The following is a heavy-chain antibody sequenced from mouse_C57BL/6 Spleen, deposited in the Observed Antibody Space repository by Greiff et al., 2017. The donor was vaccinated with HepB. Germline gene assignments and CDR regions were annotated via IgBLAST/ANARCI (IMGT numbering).Heavy chain of an antibody. D-gene: IGHD1-1*02. V-gene: IGHV5-12*01. CDR1: GFTFSDYY. Sequence: EVKLMESGGGLVQPGGSLKLSCAASGFTFSDYYMYWVRQTPEKRLEWVAYISNGGGSTYYPDTVKGRFTISRDNAKNTLYLQMSRLKSEDTAMYYCARHGTVSFDYWGQGTTLTVSS. CDR2: ISNGGGST. J-gene: IGHJ2*01. CDR3: ARHGTVSFDY.